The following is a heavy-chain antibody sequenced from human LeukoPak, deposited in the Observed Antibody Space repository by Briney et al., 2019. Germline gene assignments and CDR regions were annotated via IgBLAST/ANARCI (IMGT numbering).Heavy chain of an antibody. J-gene: IGHJ4*02. V-gene: IGHV3-23*01. CDR1: GFTVSSNY. CDR3: AREGRQTPPY. CDR2: ISGSGGST. Sequence: HPGGSLRLSCAASGFTVSSNYMSWVRQAPGKGLEWVSGISGSGGSTYYADSVKGRFTISRDNSKNALFLQMNSLRAEDTAVYYCAREGRQTPPYWGQGTLVTVSS.